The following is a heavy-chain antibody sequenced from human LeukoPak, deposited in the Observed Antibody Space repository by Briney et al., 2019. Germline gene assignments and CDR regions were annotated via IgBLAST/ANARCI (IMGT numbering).Heavy chain of an antibody. J-gene: IGHJ4*02. CDR3: ARDGGSGSYEDY. Sequence: PGRSLRLSCAASGFTFDDYAMHWVRQAPGKGLEWVSGISWNSGSIGYADSVKGRFTISRDNAKNSLYLQMNSLRAEDTALYHCARDGGSGSYEDYWGQGTLVTVSS. D-gene: IGHD1-26*01. CDR1: GFTFDDYA. V-gene: IGHV3-9*01. CDR2: ISWNSGSI.